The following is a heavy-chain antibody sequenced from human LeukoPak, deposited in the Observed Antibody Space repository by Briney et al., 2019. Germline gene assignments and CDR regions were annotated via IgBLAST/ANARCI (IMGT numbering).Heavy chain of an antibody. CDR3: ARDLMSVSGDY. V-gene: IGHV1-18*01. D-gene: IGHD1-26*01. CDR1: GYTFTTYD. CDR2: ISAYNGNT. Sequence: ASVKVSCKASGYTFTTYDINWVRQAPGQGLEWMGWISAYNGNTNYAQKLQGRVTMTTDTSTSTAYMELRSLRSDDTAVYYCARDLMSVSGDYRGQGTLVTVSS. J-gene: IGHJ4*02.